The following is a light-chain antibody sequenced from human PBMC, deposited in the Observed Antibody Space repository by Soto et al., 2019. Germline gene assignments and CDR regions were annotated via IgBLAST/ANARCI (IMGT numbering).Light chain of an antibody. CDR2: DAS. CDR3: QQRTNGPQA. V-gene: IGKV3-11*01. CDR1: QSVSSY. Sequence: EIVLTQSPATLSLSPGERATLSCRASQSVSSYLAWYQQKPGQAPRLLIYDASNRATGIPARFSGSGSGTDFPPTSSGLEPEDFAVYYGQQRTNGPQASGQGTKVEIK. J-gene: IGKJ1*01.